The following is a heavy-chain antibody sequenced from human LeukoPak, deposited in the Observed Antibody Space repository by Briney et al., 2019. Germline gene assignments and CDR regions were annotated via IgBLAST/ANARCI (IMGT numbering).Heavy chain of an antibody. V-gene: IGHV4-34*01. J-gene: IGHJ6*01. CDR2: INNSGST. D-gene: IGHD3-10*01. CDR1: GGSFSGYY. CDR3: ARGWWFGEWAPERRHYYYGMDV. Sequence: SETLSLTCAVYGGSFSGYYWSWIRQPPGKGLEWIGEINNSGSTNYNPSLKSRVTTSVDTSKNQFSLKLSSVTAADTAVYYCARGWWFGEWAPERRHYYYGMDVWGQGTTVTVS.